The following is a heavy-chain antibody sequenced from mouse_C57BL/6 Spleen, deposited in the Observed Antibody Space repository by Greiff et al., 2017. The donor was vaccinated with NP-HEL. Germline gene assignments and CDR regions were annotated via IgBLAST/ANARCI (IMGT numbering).Heavy chain of an antibody. CDR1: GFSFNTYA. CDR2: IRSKSNNYAT. CDR3: VRHAYYGNPYYAMDY. D-gene: IGHD2-10*01. V-gene: IGHV10-1*01. J-gene: IGHJ4*01. Sequence: EVQRVESGGGLVQPKGSLKLSCAASGFSFNTYAMNWVRQAPGKGLEWVARIRSKSNNYATYYADSVKDRFTISRDDSESMLYLQMNNLKTEDTAMYYCVRHAYYGNPYYAMDYWGQGTSVTVSS.